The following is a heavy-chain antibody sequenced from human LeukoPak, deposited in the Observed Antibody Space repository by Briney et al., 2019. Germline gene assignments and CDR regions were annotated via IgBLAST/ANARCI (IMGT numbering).Heavy chain of an antibody. CDR3: ARRFGEFRYYYYYMDV. V-gene: IGHV3-48*03. D-gene: IGHD3-10*01. J-gene: IGHJ6*03. Sequence: GGSLRLSCAASGFTFSSYEMNWVRQAPGKGLEWVSYISSSGSTIYYADSVKGRFTISRDNAKNSLYLQMNSLRAEDTAVYYCARRFGEFRYYYYYMDVWGKGTTVTISS. CDR1: GFTFSSYE. CDR2: ISSSGSTI.